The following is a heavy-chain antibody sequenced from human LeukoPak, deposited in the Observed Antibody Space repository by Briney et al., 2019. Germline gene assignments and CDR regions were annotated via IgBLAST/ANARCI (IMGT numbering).Heavy chain of an antibody. V-gene: IGHV4-34*01. CDR1: GGSFSGYK. D-gene: IGHD6-19*01. CDR2: ISKSGNT. Sequence: PSETLSLTCAVYGGSFSGYKWNWIRQPPGKGLEGVGEISKSGNTNYNPSLKSRVTISLAASKNQFSLNLTSVTAADTALYYCARLFSRGWPYYYGLGAWGQGTTVTVSS. CDR3: ARLFSRGWPYYYGLGA. J-gene: IGHJ6*02.